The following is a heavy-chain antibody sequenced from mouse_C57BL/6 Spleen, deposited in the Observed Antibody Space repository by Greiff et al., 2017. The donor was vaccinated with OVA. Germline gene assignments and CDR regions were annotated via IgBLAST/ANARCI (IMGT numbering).Heavy chain of an antibody. CDR2: INPNNGGT. CDR1: GYTFTDYY. Sequence: EVQLQQSGPELVKPGASVKISCKASGYTFTDYYMNWVKQSHGKSLEWIGDINPNNGGTSYNQKFKGKATLTVDKYSSTAYMELRSLTSEDSAVYYCANYYGSSFYAMDYWGQGTSVTVSS. J-gene: IGHJ4*01. V-gene: IGHV1-26*01. D-gene: IGHD1-1*01. CDR3: ANYYGSSFYAMDY.